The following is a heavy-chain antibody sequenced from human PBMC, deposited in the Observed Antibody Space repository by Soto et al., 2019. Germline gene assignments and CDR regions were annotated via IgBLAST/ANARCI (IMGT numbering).Heavy chain of an antibody. D-gene: IGHD2-8*01. V-gene: IGHV3-23*01. CDR2: LTASGLNT. CDR1: GFNFGSYG. J-gene: IGHJ6*02. CDR3: AKGLGNAKEV. Sequence: GGSLRLSCSASGFNFGSYGMSWVRQAPGKGLEWVSGLTASGLNTYYTDSVKGRFTISRDNSRNTVYLQMSGLRVEDTAVFHCAKGLGNAKEVWGQGTTVTVSS.